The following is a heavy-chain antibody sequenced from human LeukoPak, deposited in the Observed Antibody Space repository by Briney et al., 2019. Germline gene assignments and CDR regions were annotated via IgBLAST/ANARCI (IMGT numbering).Heavy chain of an antibody. CDR2: INPNSGGT. CDR3: ARERAAAGTNWFDP. V-gene: IGHV1-2*04. J-gene: IGHJ5*02. CDR1: GYAFTGYY. Sequence: VASVKVSCKAPGYAFTGYYMHWERQAPGQGLEWMGWINPNSGGTNYAQKFQGWVTMTRDTSISTAYMELSRLRSDDTAVYYCARERAAAGTNWFDPWGQGTLVTVSS. D-gene: IGHD6-13*01.